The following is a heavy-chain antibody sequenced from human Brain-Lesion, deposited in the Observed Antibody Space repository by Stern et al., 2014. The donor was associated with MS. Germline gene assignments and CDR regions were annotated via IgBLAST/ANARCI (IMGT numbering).Heavy chain of an antibody. V-gene: IGHV3-30*18. CDR2: VSYDGSNK. CDR1: GFTFGSCA. J-gene: IGHJ5*02. D-gene: IGHD2/OR15-2a*01. Sequence: QVQLVQSGGGVVQPGRPLRLSCVASGFTFGSCAMHWVRQAPGKGLGGVAGVSYDGSNKYYADSVKGRFTISRDNSQNTLYMQMSSLRPEDTAVYYCAKDRQYLTYFFDHWGQGSLVTVSS. CDR3: AKDRQYLTYFFDH.